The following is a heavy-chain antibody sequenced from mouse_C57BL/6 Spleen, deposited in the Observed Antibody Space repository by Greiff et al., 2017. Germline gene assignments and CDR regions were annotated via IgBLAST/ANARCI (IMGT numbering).Heavy chain of an antibody. J-gene: IGHJ3*01. V-gene: IGHV1-50*01. CDR3: ARGYDPAWFAY. CDR1: GYTFTSYW. Sequence: QVQLKQPGAELVKPGASVKLSCKASGYTFTSYWMQWVKQRPGQGLEWIGEIDPSDSYTNYNQKFKGKATLTVDTSSSTAYMQLSSLTSEDSAVYYCARGYDPAWFAYWGQGTLVTVSA. CDR2: IDPSDSYT. D-gene: IGHD2-10*02.